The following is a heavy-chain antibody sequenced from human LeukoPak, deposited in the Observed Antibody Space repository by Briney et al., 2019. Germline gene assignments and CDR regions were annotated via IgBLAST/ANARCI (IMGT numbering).Heavy chain of an antibody. J-gene: IGHJ4*02. CDR3: ARASGCYDY. CDR1: GFTFGVYG. CDR2: IWNDGSHK. D-gene: IGHD1-26*01. V-gene: IGHV3-33*01. Sequence: GGSLRLSCAASGFTFGVYGMHWVRQAPGRGPEWVAVIWNDGSHKYYADSVNGRFTISRDNSKSTLYLQMNSLRAEDTAVYYCARASGCYDYWGQGTLVTVSS.